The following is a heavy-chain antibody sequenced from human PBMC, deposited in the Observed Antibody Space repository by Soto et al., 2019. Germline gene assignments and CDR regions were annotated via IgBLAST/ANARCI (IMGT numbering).Heavy chain of an antibody. Sequence: ASVKVSCKVSGYTLTELSMHWVRQAPGKGLGWMGGFDPEDGETIYAQKFQGRVTMTEDTSTDTAYMELSSLRSEDTAVYYCATQNYDFWSGPTRSYYYMDVWGKGTTVTVSS. V-gene: IGHV1-24*01. CDR1: GYTLTELS. J-gene: IGHJ6*03. CDR3: ATQNYDFWSGPTRSYYYMDV. D-gene: IGHD3-3*01. CDR2: FDPEDGET.